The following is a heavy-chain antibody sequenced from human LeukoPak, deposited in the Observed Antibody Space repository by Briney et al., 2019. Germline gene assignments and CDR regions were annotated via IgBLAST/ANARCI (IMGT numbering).Heavy chain of an antibody. D-gene: IGHD6-6*01. CDR3: ARGKQLTQDFDAFDI. CDR1: GYTFTSYY. CDR2: ISPNSGDT. V-gene: IGHV1-2*02. J-gene: IGHJ3*02. Sequence: ASVKVSCKASGYTFTSYYMHWVRQAPRQGLEWMGWISPNSGDTDIAQKFQGRVTMTRDTSISTAYMELSRLRSDDTAVYYCARGKQLTQDFDAFDIWGQGTMVTVSS.